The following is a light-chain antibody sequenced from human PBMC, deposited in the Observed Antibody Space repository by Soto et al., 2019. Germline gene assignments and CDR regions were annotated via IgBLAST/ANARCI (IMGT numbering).Light chain of an antibody. Sequence: DVLMTQSPLSLPVTLGQPASISCRSSESLVYSDGNTYLTWFQQRPGQSPRRLMYQVSNRDSGVPDRFSGSGSGTDFTLQISRVEAEDAGVYFCMQRILWRPTFGPGTKVDIK. V-gene: IGKV2-30*01. CDR3: MQRILWRPT. J-gene: IGKJ3*01. CDR2: QVS. CDR1: ESLVYSDGNTY.